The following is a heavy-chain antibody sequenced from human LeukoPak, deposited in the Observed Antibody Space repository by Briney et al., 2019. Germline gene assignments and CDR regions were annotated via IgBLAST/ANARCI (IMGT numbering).Heavy chain of an antibody. V-gene: IGHV4-30-2*01. Sequence: SETLSLTCAVSGGSISSGGYSWRWIRQPPGKGLEWIGYIYHSGSTNYNPSLKSRVTISVDTSKNQFSLKLSSVTAADTAVYYCARVRGYCSSTSCPKYYYYYYGMDVWGQGTTVTVSS. CDR1: GGSISSGGYS. CDR3: ARVRGYCSSTSCPKYYYYYYGMDV. D-gene: IGHD2-2*01. J-gene: IGHJ6*02. CDR2: IYHSGST.